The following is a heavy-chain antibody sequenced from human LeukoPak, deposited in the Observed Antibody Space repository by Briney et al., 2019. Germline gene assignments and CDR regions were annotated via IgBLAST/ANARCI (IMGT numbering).Heavy chain of an antibody. Sequence: PGGSLRLSCAASGFTVSNNYMSWVRQAPGKGLEWVSLIYGGGTTYYADSVKGRFTTSSDSSKNTLYLQMNSLRAEDTAVYCCARAPNYGDYGGQWGRGTLVTVSS. J-gene: IGHJ4*02. CDR3: ARAPNYGDYGGQ. CDR1: GFTVSNNY. CDR2: IYGGGTT. V-gene: IGHV3-53*01. D-gene: IGHD4-17*01.